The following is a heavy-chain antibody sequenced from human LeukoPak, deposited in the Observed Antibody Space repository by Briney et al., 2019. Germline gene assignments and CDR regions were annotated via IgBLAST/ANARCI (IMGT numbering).Heavy chain of an antibody. CDR2: ISGSGGST. Sequence: GGSLRLSCTASGFTLSSYAMSWVRQAPGKGLEWVSAISGSGGSTYYADSVKGRFTISRDNSKNTLYLQMNSLRAEDTAVYYCAKDLSGSGWYYWGQGTLVTVSS. J-gene: IGHJ4*02. CDR1: GFTLSSYA. D-gene: IGHD6-19*01. CDR3: AKDLSGSGWYY. V-gene: IGHV3-23*01.